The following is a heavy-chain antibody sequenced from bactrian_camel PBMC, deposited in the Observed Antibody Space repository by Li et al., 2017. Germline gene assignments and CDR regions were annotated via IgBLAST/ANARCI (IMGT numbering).Heavy chain of an antibody. CDR2: VAADGTT. D-gene: IGHD2*01. Sequence: HVQLVESGGGLVQPGGSLRLSCIASTFTIDESDMAWFRQAPGNECELISTVAADGTTWYADSVKGRFTISRDNAKNTMYLQMNSLKSEDTALYYCATFEYRSGGYPSIFGYWGQGTQVTVS. CDR1: TFTIDESD. V-gene: IGHV3S60*01. J-gene: IGHJ6*01. CDR3: ATFEYRSGGYPSIFGY.